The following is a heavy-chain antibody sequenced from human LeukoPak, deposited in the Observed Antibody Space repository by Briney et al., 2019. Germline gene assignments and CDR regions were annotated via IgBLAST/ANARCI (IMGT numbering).Heavy chain of an antibody. CDR3: ARATDYGDFNWFDP. Sequence: SDTLSLTCAVSGYSISSGYYWVWIRRPPGKGLEWIGSIYHTGNTYYNPSLKSRVTISVDTSKNQFSLKLNSVTAADTAVYYCARATDYGDFNWFDPWGQGTLVTVSS. V-gene: IGHV4-38-2*01. CDR1: GYSISSGYY. J-gene: IGHJ5*02. D-gene: IGHD4-17*01. CDR2: IYHTGNT.